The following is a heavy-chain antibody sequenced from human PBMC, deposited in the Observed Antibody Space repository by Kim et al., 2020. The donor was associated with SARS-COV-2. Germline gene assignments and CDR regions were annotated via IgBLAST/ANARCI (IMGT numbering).Heavy chain of an antibody. CDR3: ARLTPTGTEIDY. Sequence: SETLSLTCTVSGDSVSNYYWSWIRQPAGKGLEWIGRFYTGEDTNYNPSLKSRVTMSVDTSKNQFSLKLTSVTAADTAVYYCARLTPTGTEIDYWGLGTLV. D-gene: IGHD1-1*01. CDR1: GDSVSNYY. J-gene: IGHJ4*01. V-gene: IGHV4-4*07. CDR2: FYTGEDT.